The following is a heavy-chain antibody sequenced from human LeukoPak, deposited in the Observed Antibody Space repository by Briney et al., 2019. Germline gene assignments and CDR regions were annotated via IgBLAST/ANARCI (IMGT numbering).Heavy chain of an antibody. CDR2: INPNSGGT. J-gene: IGHJ4*02. Sequence: ASVKVSCKASGYTFTSYGISWVRQAPGQGLEWMGWINPNSGGTNYAQKFQGRVTMTRDTSISTAYMELSRLRSDDTAVYYCARATYYYYDSSGYYSYVYYFDYWGQGTLVTVSS. D-gene: IGHD3-22*01. CDR1: GYTFTSYG. CDR3: ARATYYYYDSSGYYSYVYYFDY. V-gene: IGHV1-2*02.